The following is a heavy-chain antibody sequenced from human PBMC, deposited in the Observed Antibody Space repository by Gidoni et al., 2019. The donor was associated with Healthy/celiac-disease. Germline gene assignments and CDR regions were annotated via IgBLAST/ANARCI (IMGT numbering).Heavy chain of an antibody. CDR1: GGFFSVYY. V-gene: IGHV4-34*01. CDR2: INHSEST. Sequence: QVQLQLRGAGLLKSSETLSFTSAVSGGFFSVYYWSWIRQPPGKGREWIGEINHSESTNYNPSLRSRVTISVDTSKNQFALKLSSVTAADTAVYYCARGRSYDSSGPTGYWGQGTLVTVSS. D-gene: IGHD3-22*01. CDR3: ARGRSYDSSGPTGY. J-gene: IGHJ4*02.